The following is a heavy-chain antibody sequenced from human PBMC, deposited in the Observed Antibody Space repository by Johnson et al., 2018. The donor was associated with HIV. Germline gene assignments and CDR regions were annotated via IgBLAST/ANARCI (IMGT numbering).Heavy chain of an antibody. CDR3: ARDYLLGPTGGYI. J-gene: IGHJ3*02. V-gene: IGHV3-11*04. CDR2: ISTSGSTL. Sequence: VQLVESGGGLIQPGGSLRLSCAASGFTVSSNYMSWVRQAPGKGLEWVSYISTSGSTLYYADSVKGRFTISRDNAKNSLSLQMNSLRAEDTAVYYCARDYLLGPTGGYIWGQGTMVTVSS. CDR1: GFTVSSNY. D-gene: IGHD1-26*01.